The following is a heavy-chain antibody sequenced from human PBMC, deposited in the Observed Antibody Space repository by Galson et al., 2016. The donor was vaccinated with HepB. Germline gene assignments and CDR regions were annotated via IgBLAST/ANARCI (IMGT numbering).Heavy chain of an antibody. D-gene: IGHD1-1*01. Sequence: SLRLSCAASKFTFSDYYMSWIRQAPGKGLEWISYIDNSGTSVYYTDSVKGRFTISRDNGKKSLYLQMNSLRAEDTAVYYCAREDYTSNDSGAFDIWGRGTVVTVSS. V-gene: IGHV3-11*01. CDR1: KFTFSDYY. CDR3: AREDYTSNDSGAFDI. CDR2: IDNSGTSV. J-gene: IGHJ3*02.